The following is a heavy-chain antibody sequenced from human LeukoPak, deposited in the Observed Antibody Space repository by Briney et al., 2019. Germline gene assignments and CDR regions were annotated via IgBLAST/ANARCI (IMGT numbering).Heavy chain of an antibody. CDR3: AKGPQNDLEY. J-gene: IGHJ4*02. CDR2: ISYDGRNK. V-gene: IGHV3-30*18. Sequence: GGSLRLSCAASGFTFSSYGMHWVRQAPGKGLEWVAVISYDGRNKYYADSVKGRFTISRDNSKNTLYLKMNNLRVEDTAVYYCAKGPQNDLEYWGQGTLVTVSS. D-gene: IGHD1-1*01. CDR1: GFTFSSYG.